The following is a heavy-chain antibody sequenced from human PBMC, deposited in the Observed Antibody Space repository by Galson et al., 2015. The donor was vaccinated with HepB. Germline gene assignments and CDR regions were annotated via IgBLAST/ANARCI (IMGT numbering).Heavy chain of an antibody. CDR1: GFTFSSYA. Sequence: SLRLSCAASGFTFSSYAMHWVRQAPGKGLEWVAVISYDGSNKYYADSVKGRFTISRDNSKNTLHLQMNSLRDEDTAVYYCVRDNVPVAGTGWFDPWGQGTLVTVSS. V-gene: IGHV3-30-3*01. CDR3: VRDNVPVAGTGWFDP. D-gene: IGHD6-19*01. J-gene: IGHJ5*02. CDR2: ISYDGSNK.